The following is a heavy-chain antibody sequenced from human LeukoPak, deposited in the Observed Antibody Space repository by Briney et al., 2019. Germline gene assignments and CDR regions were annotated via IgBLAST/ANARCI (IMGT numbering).Heavy chain of an antibody. J-gene: IGHJ4*02. CDR3: AKGGKWDVTPFDY. Sequence: GGSLRLSCAASGFTLSIYSMNWVRQALGKGLGWVSTISGGGGSTYYADSVKGRFTISRDNSKNTLYLQVNSLRAEDTAVYYCAKGGKWDVTPFDYWGQGTLVTVSS. CDR2: ISGGGGST. V-gene: IGHV3-23*01. CDR1: GFTLSIYS. D-gene: IGHD1-26*01.